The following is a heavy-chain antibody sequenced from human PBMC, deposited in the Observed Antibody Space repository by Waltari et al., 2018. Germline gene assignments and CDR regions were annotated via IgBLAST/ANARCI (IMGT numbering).Heavy chain of an antibody. V-gene: IGHV4-31*03. CDR3: ARLSRGVIAFDI. Sequence: QVQLQESGPGLVKPSQTLSLTCTVSGGSISSGGYYWSWIRQHPGKGLEWIGYIYYSGSTYSNPSLKSRVTISVDTSKNQFSLKLSSVTAADTAVYYCARLSRGVIAFDIWGQGTMVTVSS. J-gene: IGHJ3*02. D-gene: IGHD3-10*01. CDR2: IYYSGST. CDR1: GGSISSGGYY.